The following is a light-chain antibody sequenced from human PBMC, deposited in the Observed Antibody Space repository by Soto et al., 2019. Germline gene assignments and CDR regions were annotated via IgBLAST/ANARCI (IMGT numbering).Light chain of an antibody. CDR2: AAS. CDR3: QQSYSTPT. Sequence: DIQMTQSPSSLSASVGDRVTITCRASQSISNYLSWYQQKPGKVPNLLIYAASSLQSGVPSRFSGSGSGTAFTLPISSLQPEDFATYSCQQSYSTPTFGQGTKVEIK. V-gene: IGKV1-39*01. J-gene: IGKJ1*01. CDR1: QSISNY.